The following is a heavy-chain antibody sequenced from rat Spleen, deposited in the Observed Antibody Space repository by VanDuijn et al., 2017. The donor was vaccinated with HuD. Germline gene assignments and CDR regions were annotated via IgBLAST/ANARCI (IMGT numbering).Heavy chain of an antibody. CDR1: GFTFTDFY. CDR2: IRNKANGYTT. Sequence: EVKLLESGGGLVQPGGSMRLSCAASGFTFTDFYMNWIRQPAGKAPEWLGFIRNKANGYTTEYNPSVKGRFTISRDNTQNMLYLQMNTLRAEDTATYYCVRLGGMYTTDYYYEDCWGQGVMVTVSS. D-gene: IGHD1-6*01. V-gene: IGHV7-7*01. CDR3: VRLGGMYTTDYYYEDC. J-gene: IGHJ2*01.